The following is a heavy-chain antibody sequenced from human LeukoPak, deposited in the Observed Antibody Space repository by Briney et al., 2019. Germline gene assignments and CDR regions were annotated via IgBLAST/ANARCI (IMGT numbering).Heavy chain of an antibody. J-gene: IGHJ3*02. Sequence: SETLSLTCTVSGGSISSYYWSWIRQPAGKGLEWIGRIYTSGSTNYNPSLKSRVTISVDTSKNQFSLKLSSVTAADTAVYYCARDRADYYDTLDAFDIWGQGTMVTVSS. D-gene: IGHD3-22*01. V-gene: IGHV4-4*07. CDR3: ARDRADYYDTLDAFDI. CDR2: IYTSGST. CDR1: GGSISSYY.